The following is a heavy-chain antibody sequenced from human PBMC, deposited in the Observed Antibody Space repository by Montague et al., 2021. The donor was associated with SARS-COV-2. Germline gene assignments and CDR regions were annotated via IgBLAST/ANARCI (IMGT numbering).Heavy chain of an antibody. Sequence: SETLSLTCAVYGGSFSDYSWSWIRQPPGKGLEWIGEINHRGTSKYNPSLKSRVSISLDTSKNQFSLYLCSVTAADTAVYFCARGRQHFNMIVVVMTGGECYFDYWGQGTLVTVSS. V-gene: IGHV4-34*01. CDR3: ARGRQHFNMIVVVMTGGECYFDY. CDR2: INHRGTS. CDR1: GGSFSDYS. J-gene: IGHJ4*02. D-gene: IGHD3-22*01.